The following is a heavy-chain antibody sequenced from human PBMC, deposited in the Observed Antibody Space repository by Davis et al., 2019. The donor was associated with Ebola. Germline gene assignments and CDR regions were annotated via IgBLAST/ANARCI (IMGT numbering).Heavy chain of an antibody. CDR2: IYYTGNA. CDR1: GVSISRHH. V-gene: IGHV4-59*03. CDR3: SERGSSV. D-gene: IGHD3-10*01. J-gene: IGHJ4*02. Sequence: PSETLSLTCTVSGVSISRHHWSWIRQPPGKRLEWFGSIYYTGNAYYNSSLASRATISVDTSTNQFSLKLTSVTAADTAMYYCSERGSSVWGQGTLVTVSS.